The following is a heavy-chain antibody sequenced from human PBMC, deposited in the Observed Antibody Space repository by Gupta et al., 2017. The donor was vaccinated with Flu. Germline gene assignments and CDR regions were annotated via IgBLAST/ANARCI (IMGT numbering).Heavy chain of an antibody. CDR2: ISGSGGST. J-gene: IGHJ4*02. CDR3: AIRGIVGATTEY. V-gene: IGHV3-23*01. CDR1: GFTFSSYA. D-gene: IGHD1-26*01. Sequence: AASGFTFSSYAMSWVRQAPGKVLEWVSAISGSGGSTYYAASVKGRFTISRDNAKNTLYLQMNSLGAEDTAVYYCAIRGIVGATTEYWGQGTLVTVSS.